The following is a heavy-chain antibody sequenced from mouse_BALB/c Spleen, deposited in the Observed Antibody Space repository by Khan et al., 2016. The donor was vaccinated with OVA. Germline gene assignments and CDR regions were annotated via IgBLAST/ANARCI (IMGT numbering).Heavy chain of an antibody. J-gene: IGHJ3*01. Sequence: QVQLKESGPGLVAPSQSLSITCTVSGFSLTTYGISWVRQPPGKGLEWLGVIWGDGSTNYHSALRSRLSISKDNSKSQVILKLNSLQTDDTATYYCAKDASAFWFAYWGRGTLVTVSA. CDR3: AKDASAFWFAY. D-gene: IGHD3-1*01. CDR1: GFSLTTYG. V-gene: IGHV2-3*01. CDR2: IWGDGST.